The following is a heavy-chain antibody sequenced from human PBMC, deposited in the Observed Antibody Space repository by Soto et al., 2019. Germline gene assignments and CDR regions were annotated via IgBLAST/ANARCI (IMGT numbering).Heavy chain of an antibody. CDR2: ISDDGSRT. Sequence: EVQLLESGGGLVQPGGSLRLSCAASGFSFSTFEMSWVRQAPGRGLEWVSFISDDGSRTYYADAVKGRFTISRDNSKYTLYLEMNSLTAEGRAVYACVKGGWLDFWGQGTLVTVSS. CDR1: GFSFSTFE. J-gene: IGHJ5*01. V-gene: IGHV3-23*01. D-gene: IGHD3-16*01. CDR3: VKGGWLDF.